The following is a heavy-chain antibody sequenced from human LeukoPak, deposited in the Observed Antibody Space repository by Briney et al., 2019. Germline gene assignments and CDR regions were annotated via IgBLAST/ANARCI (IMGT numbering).Heavy chain of an antibody. CDR1: GFTFSNYA. CDR2: ISYDGSNK. CDR3: ARRALEYSSNWYGDS. D-gene: IGHD6-13*01. Sequence: GGSLRLSCAASGFTFSNYAMHWVRQAPGKGLEWVAIISYDGSNKYYADSVKARFTIPRGDSENTVYLQMNSLRAEDTAVYYCARRALEYSSNWYGDSWGQGTLVTVSS. J-gene: IGHJ4*02. V-gene: IGHV3-30-3*01.